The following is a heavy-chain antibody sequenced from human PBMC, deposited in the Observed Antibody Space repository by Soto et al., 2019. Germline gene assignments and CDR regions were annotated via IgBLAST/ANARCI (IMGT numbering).Heavy chain of an antibody. D-gene: IGHD3-3*01. V-gene: IGHV4-59*01. CDR3: ARAGDYDFWSGYSNDAFDI. CDR1: SGSMSGYY. J-gene: IGHJ3*02. Sequence: KASETLSLTCTVSSGSMSGYYWNWIRQPPGKGLEWIGYIYYSGSTNYNPSLKSRVTISVDTSKNQFSLELSSVTAADTAVYYCARAGDYDFWSGYSNDAFDIWGQGTMVTVSS. CDR2: IYYSGST.